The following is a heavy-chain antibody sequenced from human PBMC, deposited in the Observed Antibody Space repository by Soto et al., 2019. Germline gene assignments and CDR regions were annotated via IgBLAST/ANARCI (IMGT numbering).Heavy chain of an antibody. V-gene: IGHV4-31*03. Sequence: LSLTCTVSGGSISSGGYYWSWIRQHPGKGLEWIGYIYYSGSTYYNPSLKSRVTISVDTSKNQFSLKLSSVTAADTAAYYCARAADIARVGSLRYFDWLPNWFDPWGQGTLVTVSS. CDR2: IYYSGST. CDR1: GGSISSGGYY. CDR3: ARAADIARVGSLRYFDWLPNWFDP. J-gene: IGHJ5*02. D-gene: IGHD3-9*01.